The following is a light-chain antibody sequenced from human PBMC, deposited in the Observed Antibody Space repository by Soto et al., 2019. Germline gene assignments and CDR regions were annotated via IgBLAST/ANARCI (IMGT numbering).Light chain of an antibody. CDR1: QSISTL. Sequence: DIQMTQSPSSLSASVGDRVTITCRASQSISTLLNWYQQKPGNAPKLLIYAASSLQSGVPSRFSGSGSGTDFTLTISSLQPEDFATYYCQQSYRTPLTFGQGTKVDVK. J-gene: IGKJ1*01. V-gene: IGKV1-39*01. CDR3: QQSYRTPLT. CDR2: AAS.